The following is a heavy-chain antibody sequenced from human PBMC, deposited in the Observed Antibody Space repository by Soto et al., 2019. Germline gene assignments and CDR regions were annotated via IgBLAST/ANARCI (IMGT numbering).Heavy chain of an antibody. V-gene: IGHV1-3*01. D-gene: IGHD3-16*01. J-gene: IGHJ4*02. CDR2: ISPDNGNT. CDR3: VTFGTRGQ. CDR1: GYSFSNHF. Sequence: QVQLVQSGAEVKKPGASVKISCKASGYSFSNHFMDWVRQAPGQGLEWMGSISPDNGNTKYSQKFQGRVTHTSDTSASTAYMELSSLTSADTAMYYCVTFGTRGQWGQGTLVTVSS.